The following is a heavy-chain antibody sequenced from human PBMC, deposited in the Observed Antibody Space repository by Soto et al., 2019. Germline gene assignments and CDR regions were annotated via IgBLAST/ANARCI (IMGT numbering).Heavy chain of an antibody. J-gene: IGHJ3*02. CDR3: ARASVVVAATTYSAFDI. CDR1: GYTFTGYY. Sequence: EASVKVSCKASGYTFTGYYMHWVRQAPGQGLEWMGWINPNSGGTNYAQKFQGWVTMTRDTSISTAYMELSRLRSDDTAVYYCARASVVVAATTYSAFDIWGQGTMVTVSS. D-gene: IGHD2-15*01. V-gene: IGHV1-2*04. CDR2: INPNSGGT.